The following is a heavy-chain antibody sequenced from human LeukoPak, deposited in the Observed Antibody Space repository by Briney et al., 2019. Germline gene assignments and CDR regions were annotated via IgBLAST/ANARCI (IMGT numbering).Heavy chain of an antibody. D-gene: IGHD1-26*01. Sequence: GGSLRLSCAASGFTFSSYAMSWVRQAPGKGLEWVSAISGSGGSTYYADSVKGRFTISRDNSKNTLYLQMNSLRAEDTAVYYCARGPVGGATYYDGDAFDIWGQGTMVTVSS. V-gene: IGHV3-23*01. CDR3: ARGPVGGATYYDGDAFDI. J-gene: IGHJ3*02. CDR1: GFTFSSYA. CDR2: ISGSGGST.